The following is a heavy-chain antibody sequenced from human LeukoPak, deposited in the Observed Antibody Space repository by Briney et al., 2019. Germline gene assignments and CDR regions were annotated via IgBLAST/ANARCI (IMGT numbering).Heavy chain of an antibody. CDR1: GGSINSYY. V-gene: IGHV4-59*08. D-gene: IGHD5-24*01. CDR2: IYYSGST. CDR3: ASFGRRDGYNPYYFDY. Sequence: SETLSLTCAVSGGSINSYYWTWIRQPPGKGLEWIGYIYYSGSTNYNPSLKRRVTIAVDTSKNQFSLKLSSVTAADTAVYYCASFGRRDGYNPYYFDYWGQGSLVTVSS. J-gene: IGHJ4*02.